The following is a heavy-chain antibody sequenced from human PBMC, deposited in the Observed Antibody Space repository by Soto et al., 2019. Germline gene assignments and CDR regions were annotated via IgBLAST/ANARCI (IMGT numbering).Heavy chain of an antibody. V-gene: IGHV3-30-3*01. CDR3: ARDYCSSTSCYGEGYYYYGMDV. D-gene: IGHD2-2*01. CDR2: ISYDGSNK. J-gene: IGHJ6*02. CDR1: GFTFSSYA. Sequence: VQLLESGGGLVQPGGSLRLSCAASGFTFSSYAMHWVRQAPGKGLEWVAVISYDGSNKYYADSVKGRFTISRDNSKNTLYLQMNSLRAEDTAVYYCARDYCSSTSCYGEGYYYYGMDVWGQGTTVTVSS.